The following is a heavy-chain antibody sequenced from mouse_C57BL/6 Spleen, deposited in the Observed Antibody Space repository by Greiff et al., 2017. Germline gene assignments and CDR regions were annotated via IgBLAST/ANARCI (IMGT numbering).Heavy chain of an antibody. CDR1: GYTFTSYW. CDR2: IYPGSGST. CDR3: ARGGEKQLRLTFAY. V-gene: IGHV1-55*01. Sequence: QVQLQQPGAELVKPGASVKMSCKASGYTFTSYWITWVKQRPGQGLEWIGDIYPGSGSTNYNEKFKSKATLTVDTSSSTAYMQLSSLTSEDSAVYYCARGGEKQLRLTFAYWGQGTLVTVSA. D-gene: IGHD3-2*02. J-gene: IGHJ3*01.